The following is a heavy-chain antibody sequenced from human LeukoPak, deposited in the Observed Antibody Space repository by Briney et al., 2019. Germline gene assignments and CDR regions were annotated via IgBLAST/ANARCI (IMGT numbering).Heavy chain of an antibody. D-gene: IGHD5-12*01. CDR2: INHSGST. J-gene: IGHJ3*02. CDR3: ARVAGYGAFDI. CDR1: GGSFSGYY. V-gene: IGHV4-34*01. Sequence: SETLSLTCAVYGGSFSGYYWSWIRQPPGEGLEWIGEINHSGSTNYNPSLKSRVTISVDTSKNQFSLKLSSETAADTAVYYCARVAGYGAFDIWGQGTMVTVSS.